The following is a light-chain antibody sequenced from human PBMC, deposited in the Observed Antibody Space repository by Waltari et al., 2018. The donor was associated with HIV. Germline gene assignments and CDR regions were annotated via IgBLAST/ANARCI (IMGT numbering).Light chain of an antibody. CDR3: QQANSFLT. J-gene: IGKJ4*01. Sequence: DIHLTQSPSSVSASVGDPVTITCRASQSISNWLAWYQQQPGKAPKLLIYAASTLQSGVPSRFSGRGSGTDFTLTITNLQPEDFATYYCQQANSFLTFGGGTKVEIK. V-gene: IGKV1D-12*01. CDR1: QSISNW. CDR2: AAS.